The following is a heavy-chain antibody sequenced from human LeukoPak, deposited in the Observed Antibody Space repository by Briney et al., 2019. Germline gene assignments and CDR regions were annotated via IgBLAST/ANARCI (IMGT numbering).Heavy chain of an antibody. CDR2: ISYDGSNK. D-gene: IGHD5-24*01. J-gene: IGHJ4*02. CDR1: GGTFSSYA. CDR3: AREELAPQSRYFDY. V-gene: IGHV3-30-3*01. Sequence: SCKASGGTFSSYAMHWVRQAPGKGLEWVAVISYDGSNKYYADSVKGRFTISRDNSKNTLYLQMYSLRAEDTAVYYCAREELAPQSRYFDYWGQGTLVTVSS.